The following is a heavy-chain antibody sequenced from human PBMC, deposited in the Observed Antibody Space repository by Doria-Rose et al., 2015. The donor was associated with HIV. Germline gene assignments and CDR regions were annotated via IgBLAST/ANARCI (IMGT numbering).Heavy chain of an antibody. CDR2: IFSDDER. Sequence: ESGPVLVKPTETLTLTCTVSGVSLSSPGMGVSWIRQPPGKALEWLANIFSDDERSYKTSLKSRLTIDRGTSKSQVVLTMTDMDPVDTATYYCARIKSSRWYHKYYFDFWGQGTLVIVSA. V-gene: IGHV2-26*01. CDR3: ARIKSSRWYHKYYFDF. D-gene: IGHD6-13*01. CDR1: GVSLSSPGMG. J-gene: IGHJ4*02.